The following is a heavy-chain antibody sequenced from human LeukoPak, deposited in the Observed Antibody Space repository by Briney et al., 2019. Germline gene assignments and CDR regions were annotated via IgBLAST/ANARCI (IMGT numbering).Heavy chain of an antibody. V-gene: IGHV4-34*01. CDR1: GGSFSGYY. CDR2: INHSGST. D-gene: IGHD1-26*01. CDR3: ARGAVGGIYPRVKYYFVY. J-gene: IGHJ4*02. Sequence: SETLSLTCAVYGGSFSGYYWSWIRQPPGQGLEWIGEINHSGSTNYNPSLKSRVTISVDTSKNQFSLKLSSVTAADTAVYYCARGAVGGIYPRVKYYFVYWRQGTLVTVPS.